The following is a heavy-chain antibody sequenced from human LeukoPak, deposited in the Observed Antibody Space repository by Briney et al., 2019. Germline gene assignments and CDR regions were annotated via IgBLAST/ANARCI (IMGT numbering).Heavy chain of an antibody. V-gene: IGHV4-59*01. J-gene: IGHJ2*01. D-gene: IGHD2-21*02. CDR1: GGSISSYS. CDR2: IYYSGST. CDR3: ARGVTALLLHCYFDL. Sequence: SETLSLTCTVSGGSISSYSWSWIRQPSGKGLEWIGYIYYSGSTNYNPSLKSRVTISVDTSKNQFSLKLSSVTAADTAVYYCARGVTALLLHCYFDLWGRGTLFTVSS.